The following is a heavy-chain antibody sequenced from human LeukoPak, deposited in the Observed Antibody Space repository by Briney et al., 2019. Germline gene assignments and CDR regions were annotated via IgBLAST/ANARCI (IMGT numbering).Heavy chain of an antibody. CDR1: GGSISSSGYY. CDR2: IYSSGST. Sequence: PSETLSLTCTVSGGSISSSGYYWGWIRQPPGKGLEWIGSIYSSGSTYYNPSLKSRVIIMIDTPKNHFSLTLSSVTAADTAVYYCARSDGYGLVGIWGQGTLVTVSS. V-gene: IGHV4-39*07. J-gene: IGHJ1*01. CDR3: ARSDGYGLVGI. D-gene: IGHD3-10*01.